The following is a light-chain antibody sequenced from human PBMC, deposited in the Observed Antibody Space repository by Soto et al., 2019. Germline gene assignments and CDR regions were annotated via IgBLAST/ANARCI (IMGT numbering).Light chain of an antibody. J-gene: IGKJ5*01. V-gene: IGKV3-20*01. CDR1: QSVSSSY. CDR3: QQYGSSPPMIT. Sequence: EIVLTQSPGTLSLSPGERATLSCRASQSVSSSYLAWYQQKPGQAPRLLIYGASSRATGIPDRFSGSGSGTDFTLTISRLEPDDFAVYYCQQYGSSPPMITFGQGTRLEIK. CDR2: GAS.